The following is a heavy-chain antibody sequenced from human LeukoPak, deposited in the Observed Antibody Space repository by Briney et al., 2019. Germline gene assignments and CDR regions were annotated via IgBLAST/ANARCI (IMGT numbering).Heavy chain of an antibody. J-gene: IGHJ4*02. CDR1: GGSISNYH. CDR2: IYYSGTT. D-gene: IGHD6-13*01. V-gene: IGHV4-59*01. Sequence: SETLSLTCTDSGGSISNYHWSWIRQPPGKGLEWIGYIYYSGTTNYNPSLKSRVTISVDTSKNQFSLKLNSVTAADTAVHYCARGVYIAAAQYGYWGQGTLVTVSS. CDR3: ARGVYIAAAQYGY.